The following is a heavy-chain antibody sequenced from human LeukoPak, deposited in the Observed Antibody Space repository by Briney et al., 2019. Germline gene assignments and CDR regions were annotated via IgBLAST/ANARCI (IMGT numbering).Heavy chain of an antibody. Sequence: GASVKVSCKASGGTFSSYAISWVRQAPGQGLEWMGGIIPIFGTANYAQKFQGRVTITADKSTNTAYMELSSLRSEDTAVYYCASYGSGDTPYYYYYGMDVWGKGTTVTVSS. CDR2: IIPIFGTA. J-gene: IGHJ6*04. D-gene: IGHD3-10*01. V-gene: IGHV1-69*06. CDR3: ASYGSGDTPYYYYYGMDV. CDR1: GGTFSSYA.